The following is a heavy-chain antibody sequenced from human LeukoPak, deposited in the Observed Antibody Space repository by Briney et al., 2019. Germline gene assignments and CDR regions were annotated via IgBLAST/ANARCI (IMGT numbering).Heavy chain of an antibody. CDR1: GGSMSSGDYY. D-gene: IGHD1-26*01. CDR3: ARELTYADY. CDR2: IYYSVST. J-gene: IGHJ4*02. V-gene: IGHV4-30-4*08. Sequence: SETLSLTCTVSGGSMSSGDYYWRWIRQPRGKGLEWIGYIYYSVSTYYNPSLKSRVTMSVDTSKNQFSLKLSSVTAADTAVYYCARELTYADYWGQGTLVTVSS.